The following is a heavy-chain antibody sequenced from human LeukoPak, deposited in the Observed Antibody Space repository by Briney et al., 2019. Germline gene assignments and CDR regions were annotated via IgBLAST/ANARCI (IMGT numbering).Heavy chain of an antibody. D-gene: IGHD1-26*01. Sequence: ASVKVSCKASGYTFTRYYMHWVRQAPGQGLEWMGWINPHSGGTNYAQKFQGRVTMTRDTSISTAYVELNRLRSDDTAVYYCARGGLPAFYYYMDVWGKGTTVTVSS. V-gene: IGHV1-2*02. CDR3: ARGGLPAFYYYMDV. CDR2: INPHSGGT. J-gene: IGHJ6*03. CDR1: GYTFTRYY.